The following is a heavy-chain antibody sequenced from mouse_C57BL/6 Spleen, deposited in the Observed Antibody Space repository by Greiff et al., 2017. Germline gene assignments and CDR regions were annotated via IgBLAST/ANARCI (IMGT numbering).Heavy chain of an antibody. Sequence: QVQLQQPGAELVKPGASVKVSCKASGYTFTSYWMHWVKQRPGQGLEWIGRIHPSDSDTNYNQKFKGKATLTVDKSSSTAYMQLSSLTSAYSAVYYCAIYYSNYDGFAYWRQAALVTVSA. J-gene: IGHJ3*01. CDR1: GYTFTSYW. CDR3: AIYYSNYDGFAY. CDR2: IHPSDSDT. D-gene: IGHD2-5*01. V-gene: IGHV1-74*01.